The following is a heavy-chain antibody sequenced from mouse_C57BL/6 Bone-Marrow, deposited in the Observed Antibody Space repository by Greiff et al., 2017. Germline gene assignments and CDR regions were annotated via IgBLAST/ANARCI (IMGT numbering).Heavy chain of an antibody. J-gene: IGHJ2*01. Sequence: EVMLVVSGGDLVKPGGSLKLSCAASGFTFSSYGMSWVRQTPDKRLEWVATISSGGSYTYYPDSVKGGFAISRANAKNTLYLQMSSLKSEDAAVYYCATRGYCGHFDYWGQGTTLTVST. V-gene: IGHV5-6*01. CDR2: ISSGGSYT. D-gene: IGHD2-14*01. CDR1: GFTFSSYG. CDR3: ATRGYCGHFDY.